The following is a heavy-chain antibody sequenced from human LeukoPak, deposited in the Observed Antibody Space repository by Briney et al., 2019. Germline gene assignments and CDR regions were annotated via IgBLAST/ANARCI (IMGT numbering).Heavy chain of an antibody. D-gene: IGHD3-16*01. V-gene: IGHV1-18*01. Sequence: GASVKVSCKASGYTFTSYGISWVRQAPGQGLEWMGWISAYNGNTNYAQKLQGRVTMTTDTSTSTAYMELRSLRSDDTAVYYCGKVVRGGELDYWGQGTLVTVSS. CDR3: GKVVRGGELDY. J-gene: IGHJ4*02. CDR2: ISAYNGNT. CDR1: GYTFTSYG.